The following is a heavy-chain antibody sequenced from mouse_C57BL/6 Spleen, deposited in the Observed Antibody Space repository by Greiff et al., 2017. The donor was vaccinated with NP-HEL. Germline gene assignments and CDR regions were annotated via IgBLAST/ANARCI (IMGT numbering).Heavy chain of an antibody. CDR3: ARGIFITTVEDAMDY. CDR1: GYTFTSYW. V-gene: IGHV1-61*01. CDR2: IYPSDSET. Sequence: VQLQQPGAELVRPGSSVKLSCKASGYTFTSYWMDWVKQRPGQGLEWIGNIYPSDSETHYNQKFKDKATLTVGKSSSTADMQLSSLTSEDSAVYDCARGIFITTVEDAMDYWGQGTSVTVSS. D-gene: IGHD1-1*01. J-gene: IGHJ4*01.